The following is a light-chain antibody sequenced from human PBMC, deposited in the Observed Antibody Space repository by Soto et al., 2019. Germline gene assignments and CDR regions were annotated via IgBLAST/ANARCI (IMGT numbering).Light chain of an antibody. CDR1: SSDVGGYNY. V-gene: IGLV2-14*01. Sequence: QSALTQPASVSGSPGQSITISCTGTSSDVGGYNYVSWYQQHPGKAPKLMIYDVSNRPSGVSNRFSGSKSGNTAYLTISGLQAEDDADYFFSAYTSSSTFVVFGGGTKLTVL. J-gene: IGLJ2*01. CDR2: DVS. CDR3: SAYTSSSTFVV.